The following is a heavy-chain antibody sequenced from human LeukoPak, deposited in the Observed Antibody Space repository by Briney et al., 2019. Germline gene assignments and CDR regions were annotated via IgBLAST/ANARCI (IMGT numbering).Heavy chain of an antibody. CDR1: GGSISSYY. CDR3: ARDFVRGGSGSLNWFDP. V-gene: IGHV4-59*01. J-gene: IGHJ5*02. Sequence: SETLSLTCTVSGGSISSYYWSWIRQPPGKGLEWIGYIYYSGSTNYNPSLKSRVTISVDTSKNQFSLKLSSVTAADTAVYYCARDFVRGGSGSLNWFDPWGQGTLVTVSS. CDR2: IYYSGST. D-gene: IGHD3-10*01.